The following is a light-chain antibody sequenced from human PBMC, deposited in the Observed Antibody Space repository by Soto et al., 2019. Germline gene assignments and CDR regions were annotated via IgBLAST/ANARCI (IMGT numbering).Light chain of an antibody. CDR2: DAS. V-gene: IGKV1-5*01. CDR3: QQYNSWT. CDR1: QSISSW. Sequence: DIQMTQSPSTLSVSVGDRVTITCRASQSISSWLAWYQQKPGKAPKLLIYDASSLESGVPSRFSGSGSGTEFTLTISSLQPDDFATYYCQQYNSWTFGQGTKVDIK. J-gene: IGKJ1*01.